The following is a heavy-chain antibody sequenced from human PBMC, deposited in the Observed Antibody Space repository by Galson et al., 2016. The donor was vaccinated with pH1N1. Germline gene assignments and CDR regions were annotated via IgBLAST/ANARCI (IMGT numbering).Heavy chain of an antibody. D-gene: IGHD3-9*01. CDR1: GFTFSSYW. CDR2: IKQDGSET. V-gene: IGHV3-7*01. Sequence: LRLSCAASGFTFSSYWMSWVRQAPGKGLEWVANIKQDGSETYYVDSVKGRFTISRDNAKSSMYLQMHSLRPEDAAVYYCARQRGSFDPYYYHFGMAVWGQGTKVPVSS. J-gene: IGHJ6*02. CDR3: ARQRGSFDPYYYHFGMAV.